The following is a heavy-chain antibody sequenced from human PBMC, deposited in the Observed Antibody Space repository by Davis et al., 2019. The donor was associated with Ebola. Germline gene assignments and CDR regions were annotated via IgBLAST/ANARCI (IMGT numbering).Heavy chain of an antibody. Sequence: ASVKVSCKASAYTFTDYYMHWVRQAPGQGLEWMGWINPNSGGTNYAQKFQGRVTMTRDTSINTAYMELSRLRSDDTAVFYCARGGFGVVVAAANWGYYYGMDVWGQGTTVTVSS. CDR3: ARGGFGVVVAAANWGYYYGMDV. CDR1: AYTFTDYY. V-gene: IGHV1-2*02. CDR2: INPNSGGT. J-gene: IGHJ6*02. D-gene: IGHD2-2*01.